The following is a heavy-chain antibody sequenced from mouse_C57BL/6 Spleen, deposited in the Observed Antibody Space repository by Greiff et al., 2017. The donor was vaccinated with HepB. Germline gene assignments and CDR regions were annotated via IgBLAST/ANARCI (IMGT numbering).Heavy chain of an antibody. D-gene: IGHD1-1*01. CDR1: GYSITSDY. Sequence: EVKLQESGPGLAKPSQTLSLTCSVTGYSITSDYWNWIRKFPGNKLEYMGYISYSGRTYYNPSLKSRISITRDTSKNQYYLQLNSVTTEDTATYYCARYPYYYGSSWYFDVWGTGTTVTVSS. V-gene: IGHV3-8*01. CDR2: ISYSGRT. CDR3: ARYPYYYGSSWYFDV. J-gene: IGHJ1*03.